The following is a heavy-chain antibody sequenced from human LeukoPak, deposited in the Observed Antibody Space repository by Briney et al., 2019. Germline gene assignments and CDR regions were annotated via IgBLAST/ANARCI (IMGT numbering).Heavy chain of an antibody. Sequence: PGGSLRLSCAASGFTFSDYYMSWIRQARGKGLEWVSYISSSGSTIYYADSVKGRFTISRDNAKNSLYLQMNSLRAEDTAVYYCARDPRYCTNGVCFKGFDPWGQGTLVTVSS. CDR2: ISSSGSTI. D-gene: IGHD2-8*01. J-gene: IGHJ5*02. CDR1: GFTFSDYY. V-gene: IGHV3-11*01. CDR3: ARDPRYCTNGVCFKGFDP.